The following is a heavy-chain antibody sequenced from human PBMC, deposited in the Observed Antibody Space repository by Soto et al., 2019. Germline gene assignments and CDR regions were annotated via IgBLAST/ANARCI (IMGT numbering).Heavy chain of an antibody. CDR1: GFTFSIYT. CDR3: ARDYSTTAPFDY. CDR2: ISFDGSNK. Sequence: QVRLVESGGGVVQPGRSLRLACAASGFTFSIYTFHWVRQAPGKGLEWVAVISFDGSNKYYGDSVKGRFTISRDNSKNTLYLQMNSLRVEDTAVYYCARDYSTTAPFDYWGQGTLVSVSS. J-gene: IGHJ4*02. V-gene: IGHV3-30-3*01. D-gene: IGHD2-21*01.